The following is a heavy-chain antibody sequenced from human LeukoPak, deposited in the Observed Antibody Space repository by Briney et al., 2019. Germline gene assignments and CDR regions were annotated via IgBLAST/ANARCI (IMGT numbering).Heavy chain of an antibody. CDR1: GFTFGDYA. V-gene: IGHV3-49*03. Sequence: GGSLRLSCTASGFTFGDYAMSWFRQAPGKGLEWVGFIRSKAYGGTTEYAASVKGGFTISRDDSKSIAYLQMNSLKTEDTAVYYCTRGAAGRFLEWLLSSHYYYYMDVWGKGTTVTVSS. CDR3: TRGAAGRFLEWLLSSHYYYYMDV. J-gene: IGHJ6*03. D-gene: IGHD3-3*01. CDR2: IRSKAYGGTT.